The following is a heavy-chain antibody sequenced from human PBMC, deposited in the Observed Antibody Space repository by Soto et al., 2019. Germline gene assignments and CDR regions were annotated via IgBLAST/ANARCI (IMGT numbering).Heavy chain of an antibody. J-gene: IGHJ6*02. D-gene: IGHD3-22*01. Sequence: SGPTLVNPTQTLTLTCTSSGFSLSTSGMCVSWIRQPPGKALEWLALIDWDDDKYCSTSLRTRLTISKDTSKNQVVLTMTNMDPVDTATYYCARTYYYDSSGQYRGGYYYGMDVWGQGTTVTVSS. CDR2: IDWDDDK. CDR3: ARTYYYDSSGQYRGGYYYGMDV. V-gene: IGHV2-70*01. CDR1: GFSLSTSGMC.